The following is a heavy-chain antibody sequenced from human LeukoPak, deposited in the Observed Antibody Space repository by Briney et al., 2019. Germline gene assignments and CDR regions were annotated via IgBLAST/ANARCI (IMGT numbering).Heavy chain of an antibody. CDR3: ARESRASPYYDFWSGYYVSFLDSFDP. D-gene: IGHD3-3*01. CDR1: GGSISSYY. CDR2: IYTSGST. J-gene: IGHJ5*02. Sequence: SETLSLTCTVSGGSISSYYWSWIRQPAGKGLEWIGRIYTSGSTNYNPSLKSRVTMSVDTSKNQFSLKLSSVTAADTAVYYCARESRASPYYDFWSGYYVSFLDSFDPWGQGTLVTVSS. V-gene: IGHV4-4*07.